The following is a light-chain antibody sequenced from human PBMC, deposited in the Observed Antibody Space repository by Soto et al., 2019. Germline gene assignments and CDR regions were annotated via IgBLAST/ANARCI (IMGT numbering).Light chain of an antibody. CDR1: QTGLSDPIKTNN. Sequence: EILLTQSPDSLAVSLGERATIRCTASQTGLSDPIKTNNINWSQQKSGQTPKLLFYSASNRVSGLPERFIASGSGTEFTLTITSLQAEDAAVYFCQQRLTAPLTFGPGTRVEI. CDR3: QQRLTAPLT. CDR2: SAS. V-gene: IGKV4-1*01. J-gene: IGKJ1*01.